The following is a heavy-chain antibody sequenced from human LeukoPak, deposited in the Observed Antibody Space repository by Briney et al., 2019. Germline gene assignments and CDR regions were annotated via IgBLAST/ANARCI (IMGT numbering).Heavy chain of an antibody. D-gene: IGHD3-9*01. CDR3: ARGVLGRYFDWLLSQSYYFDY. V-gene: IGHV1-8*01. Sequence: ASVKVSCKASGYTFTSYDINWVRQATGQGLEWMGWMNPNSGNTGYAQKFQGRVTMTRNTSISTAYMELSSLRSEDTAVYYCARGVLGRYFDWLLSQSYYFDYWGQGTLVTVSS. CDR1: GYTFTSYD. CDR2: MNPNSGNT. J-gene: IGHJ4*02.